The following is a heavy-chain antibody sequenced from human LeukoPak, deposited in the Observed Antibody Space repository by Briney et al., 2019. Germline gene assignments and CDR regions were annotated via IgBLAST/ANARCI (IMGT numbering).Heavy chain of an antibody. D-gene: IGHD2/OR15-2a*01. CDR3: AKDRVSPGFNWFDP. J-gene: IGHJ5*02. CDR1: GVLNRSYD. V-gene: IGHV3-23*01. Sequence: GGSLRLSCAASGVLNRSYDMSWARQATGKGLEGVSAINGRGDNTCDAYFVKGRFTISRDNSKSTVYLQMNSLRTKDTAVYYCAKDRVSPGFNWFDPWGQGTLVTVSS. CDR2: INGRGDNT.